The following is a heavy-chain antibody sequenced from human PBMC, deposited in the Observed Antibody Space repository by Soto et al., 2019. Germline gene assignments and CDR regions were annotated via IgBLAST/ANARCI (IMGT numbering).Heavy chain of an antibody. D-gene: IGHD3-10*01. CDR2: FDPEDGET. CDR3: ARDMRAHYYGSGSYSSPYYYYYGMDV. CDR1: GYTLTELS. V-gene: IGHV1-24*01. J-gene: IGHJ6*02. Sequence: ASVKVSCKVSGYTLTELSMHWVRQAPGKGLEWMGGFDPEDGETIYAQKFQGRVTMTRDTSTSTAYMELSSLRSEDTAVYYCARDMRAHYYGSGSYSSPYYYYYGMDVWGQGTTVTVSS.